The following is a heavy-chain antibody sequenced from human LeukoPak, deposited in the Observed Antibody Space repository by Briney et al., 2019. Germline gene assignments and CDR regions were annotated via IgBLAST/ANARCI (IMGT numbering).Heavy chain of an antibody. CDR3: PRTGPSLYYFDY. CDR2: INHSGST. Sequence: SETLSLTCAVYGGSFSGYYWSWIRQPPGKGLEWIGEINHSGSTNYNPSLKSRVTISVDTSKNQFSLKLSSVTAADTAVYYCPRTGPSLYYFDYWGQGTLVTVSS. V-gene: IGHV4-34*01. CDR1: GGSFSGYY. J-gene: IGHJ4*02.